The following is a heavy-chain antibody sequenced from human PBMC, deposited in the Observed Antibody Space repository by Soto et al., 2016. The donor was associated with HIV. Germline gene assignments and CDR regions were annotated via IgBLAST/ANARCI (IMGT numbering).Heavy chain of an antibody. CDR1: GFTFSSYS. CDR2: ISSSSSYI. CDR3: ARDRVTGYSSGWYRGYWYFDL. V-gene: IGHV3-21*01. D-gene: IGHD6-19*01. J-gene: IGHJ2*01. Sequence: EVQLVEPGGGLVKPGGSLRLSCAASGFTFSSYSMNWVRQAPGKGLEWVSSISSSSSYIYYADSVKGRFTISRDTAKNSLYLQMNSLRAEDTAVYYCARDRVTGYSSGWYRGYWYFDLWGLAPWSLSPQ.